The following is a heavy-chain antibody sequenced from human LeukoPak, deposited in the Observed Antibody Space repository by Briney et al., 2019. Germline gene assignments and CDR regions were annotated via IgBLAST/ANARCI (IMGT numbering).Heavy chain of an antibody. CDR3: GREDRIVLGNDAFDI. D-gene: IGHD2-8*01. CDR1: GFTVSSNY. CDR2: ISSDGRTR. V-gene: IGHV3-74*01. J-gene: IGHJ3*02. Sequence: GGSLRLSCAASGFTVSSNYMSWVRQAPGKGLEWVSRISSDGRTRSYADSVKGRFTISRDDAKNTLYLQMNSLRGEDTAVYYCGREDRIVLGNDAFDIWGQGTMVTVSS.